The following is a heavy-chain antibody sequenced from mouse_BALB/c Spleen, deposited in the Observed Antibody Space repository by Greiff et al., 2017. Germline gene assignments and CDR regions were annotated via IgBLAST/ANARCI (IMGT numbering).Heavy chain of an antibody. J-gene: IGHJ3*01. CDR3: ARRDYSGFAY. Sequence: EVKLMESGGDLVKPGGSLKLSCAASGFTFSSYGMSWVRQTPDKRLEWVATISSGGSYTYYPDSVKGRFTISRDNAKNTLYLQMSSLKSEDTAMYYCARRDYSGFAYWGQGTLVTVSA. CDR1: GFTFSSYG. CDR2: ISSGGSYT. D-gene: IGHD1-1*01. V-gene: IGHV5-6*02.